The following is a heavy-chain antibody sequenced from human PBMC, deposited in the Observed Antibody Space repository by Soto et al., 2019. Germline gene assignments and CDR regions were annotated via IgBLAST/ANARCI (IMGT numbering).Heavy chain of an antibody. Sequence: QSGGSLRLSCASSGFSLYIYNMNWVRQAPGKGLEWVSYISSSSSHIYYADSVRGRFTISRDNAKSSLDLQMNSLRAEDTAIYYCARGRPVDHWGQGTLVTVSS. CDR2: ISSSSSHI. CDR1: GFSLYIYN. J-gene: IGHJ4*02. CDR3: ARGRPVDH. V-gene: IGHV3-48*01.